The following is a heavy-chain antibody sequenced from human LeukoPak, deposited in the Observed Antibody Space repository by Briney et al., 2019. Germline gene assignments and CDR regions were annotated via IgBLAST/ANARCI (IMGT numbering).Heavy chain of an antibody. CDR1: GYTFTGYY. J-gene: IGHJ4*02. V-gene: IGHV1-2*02. CDR2: ISPNTGGT. D-gene: IGHD5-24*01. CDR3: ARQMATGLFDY. Sequence: ASVKVSCKASGYTFTGYYIHWARQAPGQGLEWMGWISPNTGGTNYAQRFQGRVTMTRDTSISTAYMELSRLRSDDTDTAVYYCARQMATGLFDYWGQGTLVTVSS.